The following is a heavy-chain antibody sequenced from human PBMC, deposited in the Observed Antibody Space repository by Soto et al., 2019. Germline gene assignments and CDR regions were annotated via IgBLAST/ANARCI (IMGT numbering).Heavy chain of an antibody. CDR2: IYHSGST. CDR1: GGSITSGGYS. J-gene: IGHJ4*02. V-gene: IGHV4-30-2*01. Sequence: QLQLQESGSGLVKPSQTLSLTCAVSGGSITSGGYSWSWIRQPPGKGLEWIGYIYHSGSTYYNPSLKRRVTISVDRSKNQFSLKLSSVTAADTAVYYCARGGIAVAGPYYFDYWGQGTLVTVSS. CDR3: ARGGIAVAGPYYFDY. D-gene: IGHD6-19*01.